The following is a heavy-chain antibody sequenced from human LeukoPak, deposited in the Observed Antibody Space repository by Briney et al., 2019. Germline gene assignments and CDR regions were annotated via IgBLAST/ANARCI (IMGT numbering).Heavy chain of an antibody. V-gene: IGHV4-61*01. CDR1: GGSVSSGSYY. CDR2: IYYSGST. CDR3: ARDRGDYYGSGSYYYGMDV. J-gene: IGHJ6*04. Sequence: SETLSLTCTVSGGSVSSGSYYWSWIRQPPGKGLEWIGCIYYSGSTNYNPSLKSRVTISVDTSKNQFSLKLSSVTAADTAVYYCARDRGDYYGSGSYYYGMDVWGKGTTVTVSS. D-gene: IGHD3-10*01.